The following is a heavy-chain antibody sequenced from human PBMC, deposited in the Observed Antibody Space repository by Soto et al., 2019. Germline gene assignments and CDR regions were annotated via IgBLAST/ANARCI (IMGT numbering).Heavy chain of an antibody. CDR3: ARDFSLVRGAGGLAF. D-gene: IGHD3-10*01. J-gene: IGHJ6*03. Sequence: QVQLQESGPGLVKPSETLSLTCTFSVDSIDTYYWSWIRQPPGKGLEWIGYIYYSGSTNYNPSLKSRAPIPLDKSRPQFSRRLTSVTAADTAVYNLARDFSLVRGAGGLAFWGKGTTFT. CDR1: VDSIDTYY. CDR2: IYYSGST. V-gene: IGHV4-59*01.